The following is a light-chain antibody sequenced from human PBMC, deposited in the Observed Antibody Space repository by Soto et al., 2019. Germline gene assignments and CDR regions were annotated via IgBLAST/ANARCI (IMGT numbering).Light chain of an antibody. J-gene: IGKJ2*03. Sequence: DIQITQSPSSVSASIGDTVTITCRASQDINVYLNWYQQKPGEVPKPLIYSASTLHSGVPSRFTGSGSETDFTLTIRSLQPEDFATYYCQHGYVAPYSFGQGTKVDIK. V-gene: IGKV1-39*01. CDR3: QHGYVAPYS. CDR2: SAS. CDR1: QDINVY.